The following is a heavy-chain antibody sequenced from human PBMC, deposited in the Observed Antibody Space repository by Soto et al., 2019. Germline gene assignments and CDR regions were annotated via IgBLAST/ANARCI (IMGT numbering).Heavy chain of an antibody. CDR3: ARRAYSSGWYSWFDP. D-gene: IGHD6-19*01. V-gene: IGHV3-33*01. CDR2: IWYDGSNK. Sequence: GGSLRLSCAASGFTFSSYGMHWVRQAPGKGLEWVAVIWYDGSNKYYADSVKGRFTISRDNSKNTLYLQMNSLRAEDTAVYYCARRAYSSGWYSWFDPWGQGTLVTVSS. J-gene: IGHJ5*02. CDR1: GFTFSSYG.